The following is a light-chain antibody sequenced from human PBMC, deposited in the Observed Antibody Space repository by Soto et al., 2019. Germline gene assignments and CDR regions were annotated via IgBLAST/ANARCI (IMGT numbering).Light chain of an antibody. J-gene: IGKJ1*01. CDR3: EQYETCSGT. V-gene: IGKV1-5*01. CDR2: DAS. CDR1: ESIRTW. Sequence: DIYITQSPSTLSASIGDRVTITYRASESIRTWLAWYQQKPGEAPKLLIYDASALPRGVPGRFSGSETGKKCPLTIACLQPEDFAMYYCEQYETCSGTFGPGTKVDIK.